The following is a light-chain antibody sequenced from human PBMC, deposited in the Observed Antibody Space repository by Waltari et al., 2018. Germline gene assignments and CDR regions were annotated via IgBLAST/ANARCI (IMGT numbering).Light chain of an antibody. CDR3: MQGTHWPYT. CDR2: KVS. CDR1: QSLVHSDGNTY. V-gene: IGKV2-30*02. Sequence: DVVMTQSPLSLPVTLGQPASISCRSSQSLVHSDGNTYWYWFQQRPGQSPRRLIYKVSNPDAGVPDRFSGSWSGTDFTLKISRVEAEDVGVYYCMQGTHWPYTFGQGTKLETK. J-gene: IGKJ2*01.